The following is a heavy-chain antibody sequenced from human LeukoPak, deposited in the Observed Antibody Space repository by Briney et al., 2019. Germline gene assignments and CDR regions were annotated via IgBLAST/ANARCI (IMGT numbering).Heavy chain of an antibody. Sequence: GGSLRLSCAASGFVFSNFVMHWVRQAPGKGLVWVSRIPTDDNPTNYADFVQGRFTISSDNAKNTVYLQMNNLRAEDTAVYYCARDHYFKIDYWGQGTLVTVSS. CDR1: GFVFSNFV. J-gene: IGHJ4*02. CDR3: ARDHYFKIDY. D-gene: IGHD2/OR15-2a*01. V-gene: IGHV3-74*01. CDR2: IPTDDNPT.